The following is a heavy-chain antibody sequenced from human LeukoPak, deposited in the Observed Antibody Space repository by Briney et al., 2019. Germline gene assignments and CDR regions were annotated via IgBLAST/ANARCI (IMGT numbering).Heavy chain of an antibody. D-gene: IGHD4-17*01. CDR1: GYTLTELS. CDR3: ATDPTATRAFDI. CDR2: FDPEDGET. Sequence: GASVKVSCKVSGYTLTELSMHWVRQAPGKGLEWMGGFDPEDGETIYAQKFQGRVTMTEDTSTDTAYMELSSLRSEDTAVYYCATDPTATRAFDIWGQGTMVTVSS. V-gene: IGHV1-24*01. J-gene: IGHJ3*02.